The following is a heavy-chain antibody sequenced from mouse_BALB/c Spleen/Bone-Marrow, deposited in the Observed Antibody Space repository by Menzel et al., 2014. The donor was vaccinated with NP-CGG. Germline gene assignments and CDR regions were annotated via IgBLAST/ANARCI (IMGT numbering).Heavy chain of an antibody. V-gene: IGHV2-4-1*01. CDR3: ARTGNYVDFDY. CDR1: GFSLTSYG. J-gene: IGHJ2*01. D-gene: IGHD2-1*01. Sequence: QVQLQQSGPGLVQPSQSLSIPCTVSGFSLTSYGVHWVRQSPGKGLEWLGAIWSGGGSDYNAAFISRLSITKDNSKSQVFFKMFSLQVDDTAIYYCARTGNYVDFDYWGQGTTLTVSS. CDR2: IWSGGGS.